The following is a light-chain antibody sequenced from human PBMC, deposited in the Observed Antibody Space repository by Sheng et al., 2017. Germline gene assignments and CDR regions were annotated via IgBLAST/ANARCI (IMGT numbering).Light chain of an antibody. J-gene: IGKJ2*01. V-gene: IGKV1-5*03. CDR3: QQANGVPHT. CDR1: QSISSW. Sequence: IQMTQSPSTLSASVGDRVTITCRASQSISSWLAWYQQKPGRAPKLLIYKASNLEGGVPSRFSGSGSGTDFTLTISSLQPEDFATYYCQQANGVPHTFGQGTKLEIK. CDR2: KAS.